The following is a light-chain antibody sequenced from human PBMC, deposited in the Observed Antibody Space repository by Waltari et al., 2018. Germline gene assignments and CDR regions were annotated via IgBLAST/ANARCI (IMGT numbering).Light chain of an antibody. V-gene: IGKV1-39*01. CDR3: QQSYSTPQT. J-gene: IGKJ1*01. CDR1: QSITNH. CDR2: AAS. Sequence: DIKMTQYPSPLPASVGDRVNITCRASQSITNHLIWYQQKPGRAPKLLIYAASRLQSGVPSTFSGSGSVTDFTLTIISLQPEDFATYYCQQSYSTPQTFGQGTKVEIK.